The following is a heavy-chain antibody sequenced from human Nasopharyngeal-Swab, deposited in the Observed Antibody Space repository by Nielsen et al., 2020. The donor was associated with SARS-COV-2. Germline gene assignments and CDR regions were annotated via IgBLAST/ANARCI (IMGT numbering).Heavy chain of an antibody. D-gene: IGHD4/OR15-4a*01. V-gene: IGHV3-30*03. J-gene: IGHJ4*02. CDR1: AFTGNNW. Sequence: GGSLRLSCAASAFTGNNWMHWVRQAPGKGLEWVAFIAHDASNEYYGDSVKGRFSISRDSSKNTLYLQMDSLRGKDTAVYYCARDAPAHYGAFYWGRGTLVTVSS. CDR3: ARDAPAHYGAFY. CDR2: IAHDASNE.